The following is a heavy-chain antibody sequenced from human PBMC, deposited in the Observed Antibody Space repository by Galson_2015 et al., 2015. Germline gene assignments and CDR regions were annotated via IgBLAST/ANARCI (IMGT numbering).Heavy chain of an antibody. CDR1: GFTFSSYG. CDR2: IWYDGSNK. V-gene: IGHV3-33*01. D-gene: IGHD2-2*01. J-gene: IGHJ6*02. Sequence: SLRLSCAASGFTFSSYGMHWVRQAPGKGLEWVAVIWYDGSNKYYADSVKGRFTISRDNSKNTLYLQMNSLRAEDTAVYYCARQIVVPASVVYGMDVWGQGTTVTVSS. CDR3: ARQIVVPASVVYGMDV.